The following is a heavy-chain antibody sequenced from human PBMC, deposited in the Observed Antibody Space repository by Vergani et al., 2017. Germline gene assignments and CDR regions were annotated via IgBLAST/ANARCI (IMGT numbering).Heavy chain of an antibody. J-gene: IGHJ6*02. V-gene: IGHV1-69*15. CDR1: GGTFSSYA. Sequence: VSCKASGGTFSSYAISWVRQAPGQGLEWMGRIIPIFGTANYAQKFQGRVTITADESTSTAYMELSSLRSEDTAVYYCARALYGSGSSIYGMDVWGQGTTVTVSS. CDR2: IIPIFGTA. CDR3: ARALYGSGSSIYGMDV. D-gene: IGHD3-10*01.